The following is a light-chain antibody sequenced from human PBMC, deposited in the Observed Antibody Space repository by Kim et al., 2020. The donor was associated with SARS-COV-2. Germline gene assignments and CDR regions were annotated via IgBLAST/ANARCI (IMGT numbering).Light chain of an antibody. V-gene: IGLV3-19*01. CDR1: SLRSYY. J-gene: IGLJ2*01. CDR2: GKD. CDR3: NSRDSNDNVL. Sequence: SSELTQDPAVSVALGQTARITCQGDSLRSYYATWYQQKPGQAPILVIYGKDNRPSGIPDRFSGSSSGNTASLTITGTQAGDEADYYCNSRDSNDNVLFGG.